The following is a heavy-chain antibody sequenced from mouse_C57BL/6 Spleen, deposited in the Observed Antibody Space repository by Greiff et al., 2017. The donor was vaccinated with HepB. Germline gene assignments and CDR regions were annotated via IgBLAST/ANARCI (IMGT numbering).Heavy chain of an antibody. Sequence: VQLQQPGAELVKPGASVKLSCKASGYTFTSYWMQWVKQRPGQGLEWIGEIDPSDSYTNYNQKFKGKATLTVDTSSSTAYMQLSSLTSEDSAVYYCARGGVLLWFAYWGQGTLVTVSA. CDR2: IDPSDSYT. V-gene: IGHV1-50*01. CDR3: ARGGVLLWFAY. CDR1: GYTFTSYW. D-gene: IGHD1-1*01. J-gene: IGHJ3*01.